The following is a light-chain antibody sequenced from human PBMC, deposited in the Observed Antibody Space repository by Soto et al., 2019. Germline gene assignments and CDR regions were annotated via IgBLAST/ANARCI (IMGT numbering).Light chain of an antibody. CDR3: QQYVNSPYT. CDR2: GAS. Sequence: DIVLTQSPGTLSLSPGERATLSCRASQSISSNYLAWYQQQPGQAPRLVIHGASSRATDIPDRFSGSGSGTDFTLTTSRLEPEDFAVYYCQQYVNSPYTFGQGTKLEI. J-gene: IGKJ2*01. CDR1: QSISSNY. V-gene: IGKV3-20*01.